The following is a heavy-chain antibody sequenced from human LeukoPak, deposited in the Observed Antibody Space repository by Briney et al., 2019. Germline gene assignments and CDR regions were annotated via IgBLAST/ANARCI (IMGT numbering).Heavy chain of an antibody. CDR1: GFTFDDYA. CDR3: AIPPLSGTGSSRPLAGVDA. D-gene: IGHD3-10*01. CDR2: ISWNSGSI. V-gene: IGHV3-9*01. J-gene: IGHJ6*02. Sequence: PGGSLRLSCAASGFTFDDYAMHWVRQAPGKGLEWVSGISWNSGSIGYADSVKGRFTISRDNAKNSLYLQMNSLRAEDTAVYYCAIPPLSGTGSSRPLAGVDAWGQGTTVTVSS.